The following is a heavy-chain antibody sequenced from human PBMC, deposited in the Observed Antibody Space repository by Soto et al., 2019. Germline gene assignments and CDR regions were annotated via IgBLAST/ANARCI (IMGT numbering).Heavy chain of an antibody. CDR3: ARGGAVAGTE. D-gene: IGHD6-19*01. CDR2: INPNSGVT. CDR1: GYTFTAYY. V-gene: IGHV1-2*02. J-gene: IGHJ4*02. Sequence: QVQLVQSGAEVEKPGASVKVSCKASGYTFTAYYVHWVRQAPGQGLEWMGWINPNSGVTNYAHKFQCRVTMTRDTSISTAYLELSRLSSDDTAVYYCARGGAVAGTEWGQGTLVTVSS.